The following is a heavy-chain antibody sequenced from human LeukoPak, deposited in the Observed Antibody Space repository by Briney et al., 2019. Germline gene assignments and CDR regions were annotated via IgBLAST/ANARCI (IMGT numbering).Heavy chain of an antibody. CDR1: GFTFSYYG. J-gene: IGHJ4*02. D-gene: IGHD3-22*01. CDR3: AKSYVIANSGYCDY. Sequence: PGRSLRLSCAASGFTFSYYGMHWVRQAPGKGLEWVAVISYDGSTDYYADSVKGRFTISRDKSKNTLYLQMNSLRAEDTAVYYCAKSYVIANSGYCDYWGQGTLVTVSS. V-gene: IGHV3-30*18. CDR2: ISYDGSTD.